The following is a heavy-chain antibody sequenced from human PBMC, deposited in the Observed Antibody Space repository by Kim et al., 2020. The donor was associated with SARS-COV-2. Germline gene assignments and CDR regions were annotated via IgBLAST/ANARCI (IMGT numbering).Heavy chain of an antibody. CDR2: ISSSSSYI. D-gene: IGHD3-22*01. CDR1: GFTFSSYS. Sequence: GGSLRLSCAASGFTFSSYSMNWVRQAPGKGLEWVSSISSSSSYIYYADSVKGRFTISRDNAKNSLYLQMNSLRAEDTAVYYCARNPRTYYYDSSGYYNWYFDLWGRGTLVTVSS. J-gene: IGHJ2*01. V-gene: IGHV3-21*01. CDR3: ARNPRTYYYDSSGYYNWYFDL.